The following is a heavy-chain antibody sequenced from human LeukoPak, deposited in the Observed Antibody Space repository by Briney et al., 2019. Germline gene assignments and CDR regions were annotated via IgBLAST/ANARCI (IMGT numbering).Heavy chain of an antibody. CDR3: ARDRGRDYYGSRGLSPFDY. Sequence: SQTLSLTCAISGDSVSSNSAAWNWIRQSPSRGLEWLGRTYYRSKWYHDYAVSVKSRITINPATSKNQFSLQLNSVTPEDTAVYYCARDRGRDYYGSRGLSPFDYWGQGTLVTVSS. CDR1: GDSVSSNSAA. V-gene: IGHV6-1*01. D-gene: IGHD3-10*01. J-gene: IGHJ4*02. CDR2: TYYRSKWYH.